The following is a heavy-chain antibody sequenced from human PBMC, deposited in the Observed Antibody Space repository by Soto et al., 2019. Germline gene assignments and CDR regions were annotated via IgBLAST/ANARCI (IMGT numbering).Heavy chain of an antibody. CDR2: ISSSSRHT. D-gene: IGHD3-22*01. V-gene: IGHV3-11*05. CDR1: GFNLSDYY. CDR3: ASLYYYDGSGYPRG. Sequence: QVQLVESGGGLVKPGGSLRLSCVASGFNLSDYYMSWIRQAPGKGLEWLSYISSSSRHTNYAGSVRGRFTISRDNAKNSVYLQMNSLRAEDTAVYYCASLYYYDGSGYPRGWGQGTLVTVSS. J-gene: IGHJ4*02.